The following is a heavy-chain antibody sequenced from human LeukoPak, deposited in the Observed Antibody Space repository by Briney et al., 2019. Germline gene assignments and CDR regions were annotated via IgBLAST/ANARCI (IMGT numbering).Heavy chain of an antibody. Sequence: GGSLRLSCAASGFTFSSYAMSWVRHAPGKGLEWVSCISDSGGTTYYADSVKGRFTISRDNSKNTLYLQMNSLRAEDTAVYYCAKDLGTGRITIFGVVVLGIDYWGQGTLVTVSS. CDR2: ISDSGGTT. D-gene: IGHD3-3*01. J-gene: IGHJ4*02. V-gene: IGHV3-23*01. CDR1: GFTFSSYA. CDR3: AKDLGTGRITIFGVVVLGIDY.